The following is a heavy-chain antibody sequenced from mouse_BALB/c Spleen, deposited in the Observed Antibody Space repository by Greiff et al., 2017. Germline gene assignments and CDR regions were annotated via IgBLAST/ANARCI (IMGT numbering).Heavy chain of an antibody. D-gene: IGHD2-10*01. V-gene: IGHV3-2*02. J-gene: IGHJ3*01. CDR1: GYSITSDYA. CDR3: ARPAYYGNSGFAY. CDR2: ISYSGST. Sequence: VQLKQSGPGLVKPSQSLSLTCTVTGYSITSDYAWNWIRQFPGNKLEWMGYISYSGSTSYNPSLKSRISITRDTSKNQFFLQLNSVTTEDTATYYCARPAYYGNSGFAYWGQGTLVTVSA.